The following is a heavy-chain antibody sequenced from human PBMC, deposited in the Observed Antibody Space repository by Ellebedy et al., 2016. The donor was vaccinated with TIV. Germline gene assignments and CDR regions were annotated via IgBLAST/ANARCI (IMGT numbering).Heavy chain of an antibody. CDR2: IYPDDSDT. V-gene: IGHV5-51*01. J-gene: IGHJ5*02. CDR1: GYSFTTYW. CDR3: ARFISWFDP. D-gene: IGHD3-10*01. Sequence: GESLKLSCQGSGYSFTTYWLGWVRQMPGKGLEWMGIIYPDDSDTRYSPSFQGQVTMSVDKSTSNAYLQWSSLKASDTAMYYCARFISWFDPWGQGTLVTVSS.